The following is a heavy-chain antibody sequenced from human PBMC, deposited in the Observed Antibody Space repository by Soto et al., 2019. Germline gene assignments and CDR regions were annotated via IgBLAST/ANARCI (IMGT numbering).Heavy chain of an antibody. J-gene: IGHJ4*02. CDR1: GFSFSRFA. Sequence: GGSLRLSCAGSGFSFSRFAMSWIRQTPGTGLEWVAAITNGGLNTYSADSVKGRFTISRDNSKNTLYLQMNSLRGEDTAVYFCAKGSASGSPYYFDFWGQGTLVTVSS. D-gene: IGHD6-25*01. V-gene: IGHV3-23*01. CDR3: AKGSASGSPYYFDF. CDR2: ITNGGLNT.